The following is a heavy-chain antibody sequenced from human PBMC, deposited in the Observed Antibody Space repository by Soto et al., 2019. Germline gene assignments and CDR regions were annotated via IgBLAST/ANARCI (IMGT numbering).Heavy chain of an antibody. CDR2: IIPIFGTA. V-gene: IGHV1-69*13. D-gene: IGHD6-13*01. CDR1: GGTFSSYA. CDR3: ARVRGSSSWKGVGYYYYYGMDV. J-gene: IGHJ6*02. Sequence: GASVKVSFKASGGTFSSYAISWVRQAPGQGLEWMGGIIPIFGTANYAQKFQGRVTITADESTSTAYMELSSLRSEDTAVYYCARVRGSSSWKGVGYYYYYGMDVWGQGTTVTVSS.